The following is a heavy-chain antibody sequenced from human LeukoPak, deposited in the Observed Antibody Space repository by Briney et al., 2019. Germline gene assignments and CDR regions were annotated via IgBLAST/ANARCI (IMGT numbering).Heavy chain of an antibody. V-gene: IGHV3-23*01. Sequence: GGSLRLSCAASGFIFTNYAMNWVRQAPGKGLEWVSSISIRGDGTYYADSVKGRFTISRDNSKNTLYLQMNSLRAEDTAVYYCAKVNRITMIVVVIGVDFWGQGTLVTVSS. CDR1: GFIFTNYA. D-gene: IGHD3-22*01. J-gene: IGHJ4*02. CDR3: AKVNRITMIVVVIGVDF. CDR2: ISIRGDGT.